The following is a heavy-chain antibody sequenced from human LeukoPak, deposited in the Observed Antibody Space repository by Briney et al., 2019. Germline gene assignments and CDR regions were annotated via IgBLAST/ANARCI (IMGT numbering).Heavy chain of an antibody. D-gene: IGHD2-15*01. CDR2: IYHSGST. Sequence: SGTLSLTCAVSGGSISSSNWWSWVRQPPGKGLEWIGEIYHSGSTNYNPSLKSRVTISVDTSKNQFSLRLSSVTAADTAVYYCARDLADSKSYWGQGTLVTVSS. CDR3: ARDLADSKSY. V-gene: IGHV4-4*02. CDR1: GGSISSSNW. J-gene: IGHJ4*02.